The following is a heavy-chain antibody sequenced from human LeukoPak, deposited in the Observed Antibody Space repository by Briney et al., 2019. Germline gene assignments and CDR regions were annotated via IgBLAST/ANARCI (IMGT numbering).Heavy chain of an antibody. CDR3: ASHGPGYNYCYFDY. J-gene: IGHJ4*02. Sequence: PGGSLRLSCTASDFTVSSNYMSWVRQAPGKGLEWVSLIYSGGSTYYADSVKGRFTISRDNSKNTLYLQMNNLRAEDTAVYYCASHGPGYNYCYFDYWGQGTLVTVSS. D-gene: IGHD5-24*01. CDR1: DFTVSSNY. V-gene: IGHV3-53*01. CDR2: IYSGGST.